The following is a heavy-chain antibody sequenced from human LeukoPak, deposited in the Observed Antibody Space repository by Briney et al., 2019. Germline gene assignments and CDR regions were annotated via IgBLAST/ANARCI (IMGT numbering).Heavy chain of an antibody. Sequence: GGSRRLACAAAGLTFSTYAMNWVRHPQGGGREWVALMSYDENNNHYADSVKGRFTICRDNSKNPLYLEMKSLGVEDRAVYFCARESRVGSRGYDPYHFDYWGQGTLVTVSS. J-gene: IGHJ4*02. D-gene: IGHD5-12*01. CDR1: GLTFSTYA. CDR2: MSYDENNN. V-gene: IGHV3-30-3*01. CDR3: ARESRVGSRGYDPYHFDY.